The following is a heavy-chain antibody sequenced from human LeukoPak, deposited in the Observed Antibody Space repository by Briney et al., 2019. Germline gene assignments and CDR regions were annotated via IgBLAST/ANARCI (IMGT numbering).Heavy chain of an antibody. J-gene: IGHJ4*02. V-gene: IGHV4-38-2*01. D-gene: IGHD1-26*01. CDR2: IHHSGST. CDR3: VRVSGGYDTKYYFDC. CDR1: GYSISSGYY. Sequence: PSETLSLTCAVSGYSISSGYYWGWIRQPPGKGLEWFGSIHHSGSTYSNSSLKSRVTISVDTSKNQSSLNLNSVAAADTAVYYCVRVSGGYDTKYYFDCWGQGTLVTVSS.